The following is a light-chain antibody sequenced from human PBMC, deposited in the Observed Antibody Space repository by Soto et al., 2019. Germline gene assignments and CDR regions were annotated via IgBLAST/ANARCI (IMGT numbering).Light chain of an antibody. CDR2: KAS. Sequence: DIQMTQSPSTLSASVGDRVTITCRASQSISSWLAWYQQKPGKAPKLLIYKASSLESGVPSRFSGSGSGTEFTRTISSLQPDDFATYYCQQGFTFGPGTKVDIK. CDR3: QQGFT. CDR1: QSISSW. J-gene: IGKJ3*01. V-gene: IGKV1-5*03.